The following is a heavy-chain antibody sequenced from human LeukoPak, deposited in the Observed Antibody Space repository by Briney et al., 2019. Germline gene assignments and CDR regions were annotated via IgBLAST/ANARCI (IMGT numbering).Heavy chain of an antibody. J-gene: IGHJ4*02. D-gene: IGHD2-15*01. CDR2: IWYDGSNK. V-gene: IGHV3-33*08. CDR3: AGRGYCSGGSCYSPGYFDY. Sequence: GGSLRLSCAASRFMFSNYWMTWVRQAPGKGLEWVAVIWYDGSNKYYADSVKGRFTISRDNSKNTLYLQMNSLRAEDTAVYYCAGRGYCSGGSCYSPGYFDYWGQGTLVTVSS. CDR1: RFMFSNYW.